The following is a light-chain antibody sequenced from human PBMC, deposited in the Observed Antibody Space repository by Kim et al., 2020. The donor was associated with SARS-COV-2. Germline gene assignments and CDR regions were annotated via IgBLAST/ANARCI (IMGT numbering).Light chain of an antibody. CDR3: CSYVV. CDR1: SSDVGSYNL. Sequence: SGSPGHSITISCTGTSSDVGSYNLVSWYQQHPGKAPHLMIYEVSKRPSGVSNRFSGSKSGNTASPTISGLQAEDEADYYCCSYVVFGGGTQLTVL. V-gene: IGLV2-23*02. J-gene: IGLJ2*01. CDR2: EVS.